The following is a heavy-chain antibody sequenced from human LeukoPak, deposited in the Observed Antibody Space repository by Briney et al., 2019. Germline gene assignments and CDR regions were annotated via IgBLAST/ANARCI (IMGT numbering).Heavy chain of an antibody. V-gene: IGHV3-21*01. Sequence: PGGSLRLSCAASGFTFSSYSMNWVRQAPGKGLEWVLSISSSSSYIYYADSVKGRFTISRDNAKNSLFLQMNNLRAEDTAVYNCARGDVVVVPATLAVWGKGTTVTVSS. J-gene: IGHJ6*04. CDR2: ISSSSSYI. CDR1: GFTFSSYS. CDR3: ARGDVVVVPATLAV. D-gene: IGHD2-2*01.